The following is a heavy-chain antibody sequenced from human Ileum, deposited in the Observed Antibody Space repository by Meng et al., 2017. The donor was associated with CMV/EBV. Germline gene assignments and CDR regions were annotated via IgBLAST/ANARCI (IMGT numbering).Heavy chain of an antibody. CDR2: IDTNTGNP. CDR3: ARDGLSGRYFDY. CDR1: GYTFTSNN. Sequence: SCKASGYTFTSNNMIWVRQAHGQGPEWMGWIDTNTGNPTYAQGFTGRFVFSLDTSVSTSYLQISSLKAEDTAVYYCARDGLSGRYFDYWGQGTLVTVSS. D-gene: IGHD1-26*01. J-gene: IGHJ4*02. V-gene: IGHV7-4-1*02.